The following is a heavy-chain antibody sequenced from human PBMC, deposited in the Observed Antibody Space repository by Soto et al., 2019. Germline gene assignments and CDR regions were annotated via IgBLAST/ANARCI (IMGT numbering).Heavy chain of an antibody. V-gene: IGHV3-74*01. D-gene: IGHD5-12*01. CDR2: INSDGSSR. CDR3: ARGGVDGYKETRYYYYGMDV. Sequence: PGGSLRLSCAASGFTFSSYWMRWVRQAPGEGLVWVSRINSDGSSRSYADSVKGRFTISRDNTKNTLYLQMNSLRAEDTTVYYCARGGVDGYKETRYYYYGMDVWGQGTTVTVSS. J-gene: IGHJ6*02. CDR1: GFTFSSYW.